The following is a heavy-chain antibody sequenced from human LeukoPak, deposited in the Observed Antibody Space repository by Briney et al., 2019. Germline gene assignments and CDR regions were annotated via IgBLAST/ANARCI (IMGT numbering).Heavy chain of an antibody. V-gene: IGHV4-34*01. CDR1: GGSFSGYY. J-gene: IGHJ4*02. CDR3: AIGARRPAPFDY. CDR2: IIHRGST. Sequence: PETLSLTCAVYGGSFSGYYWSWLRQPPGEGVEWIGEIIHRGSTNCNPSLECRVTISVDTSQNECSLELSYVSAADTAVYYGAIGARRPAPFDYWGQGTLVTVSS.